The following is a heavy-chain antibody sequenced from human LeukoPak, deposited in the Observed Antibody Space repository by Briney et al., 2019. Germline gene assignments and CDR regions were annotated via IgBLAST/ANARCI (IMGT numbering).Heavy chain of an antibody. V-gene: IGHV3-23*01. D-gene: IGHD1-26*01. J-gene: IGHJ6*02. CDR1: EFSFASYA. CDR2: ISGSGDST. CDR3: AKSTLLGHYYYYGMDV. Sequence: PGGSLRLSCAASEFSFASYAMSWVRQAPGKGLEWVSTISGSGDSTFYTDSVKGRFTISRDNSKNTLYLQMNSLRAEDTAVYYCAKSTLLGHYYYYGMDVWGQGTTVTVSS.